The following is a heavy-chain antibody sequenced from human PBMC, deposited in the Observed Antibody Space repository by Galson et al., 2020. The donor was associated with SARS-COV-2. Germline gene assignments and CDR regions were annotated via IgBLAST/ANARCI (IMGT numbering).Heavy chain of an antibody. CDR2: ISYDGNNE. CDR1: QYAFTNYA. D-gene: IGHD3-16*01. Sequence: GGSLRLSCAASQYAFTNYAMHWVRPAPGKGLEWVALISYDGNNEYFADSVKGRFTISRDNPKHTLYLQMNNLGTEDTAVYYCATSASVWGSPFAYWGQGTLVTVSS. J-gene: IGHJ4*02. V-gene: IGHV3-30-3*01. CDR3: ATSASVWGSPFAY.